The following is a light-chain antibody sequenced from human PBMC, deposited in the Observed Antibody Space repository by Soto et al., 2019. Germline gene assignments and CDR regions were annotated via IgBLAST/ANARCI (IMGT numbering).Light chain of an antibody. CDR3: QHANSFPPT. V-gene: IGKV1-12*01. Sequence: DIQMTQSPSSVSASVGDRVTITCRASQGISNWLAWYQQKPGKAPNLLIFAASSLQSGVPSRFSASGSGTDFTLTISNLQPEDFSTYYCQHANSFPPTFGQGTKLEIK. CDR1: QGISNW. CDR2: AAS. J-gene: IGKJ2*01.